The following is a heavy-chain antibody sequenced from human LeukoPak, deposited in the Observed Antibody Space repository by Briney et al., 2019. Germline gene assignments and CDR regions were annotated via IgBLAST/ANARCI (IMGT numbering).Heavy chain of an antibody. Sequence: PSETLSLTCAVSGYSISSGYYWGWIRPPPGKGLEWIGSIYHSGSTYYNPSLKSRVTISVDTSKNQLSLKLSSVTAADTAVYYCARDLEYSSSSSSAAFDYWGQGTLVTVSS. CDR2: IYHSGST. D-gene: IGHD6-6*01. V-gene: IGHV4-38-2*01. CDR3: ARDLEYSSSSSSAAFDY. CDR1: GYSISSGYY. J-gene: IGHJ4*02.